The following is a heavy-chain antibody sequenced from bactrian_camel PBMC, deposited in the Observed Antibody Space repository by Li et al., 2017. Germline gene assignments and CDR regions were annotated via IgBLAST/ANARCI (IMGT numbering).Heavy chain of an antibody. CDR2: MNDDGSA. V-gene: IGHV3S55*01. CDR3: AAVRYLRGAYCYIRPGVVRDFDN. D-gene: IGHD2*01. Sequence: HVQLVESGGGSVQAGGSLRLSCAASRSISRYCMGWFRQSPGKDAEGVAVMNDDGSATYTEIVKGRFTISQDNAKNTLDLQMNSLKPEDTAMYYCAAVRYLRGAYCYIRPGVVRDFDNWGQGTQVTVS. J-gene: IGHJ4*01. CDR1: RSISRYC.